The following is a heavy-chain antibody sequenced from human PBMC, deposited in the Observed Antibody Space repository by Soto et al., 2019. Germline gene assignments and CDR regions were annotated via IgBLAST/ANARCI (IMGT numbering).Heavy chain of an antibody. CDR1: WGSVISGSHY. CDR3: ARDSSTTYHYGMDV. CDR2: IYYTGST. D-gene: IGHD4-4*01. J-gene: IGHJ6*02. V-gene: IGHV4-61*01. Sequence: PSETLSLTCTFSWGSVISGSHYWIWIRRPPGKGLEWIGCIYYTGSTNYNPSLKSRASMSVDFSANQFSLKLSFVTAADTATYYCARDSSTTYHYGMDVWGQGTTVTVSS.